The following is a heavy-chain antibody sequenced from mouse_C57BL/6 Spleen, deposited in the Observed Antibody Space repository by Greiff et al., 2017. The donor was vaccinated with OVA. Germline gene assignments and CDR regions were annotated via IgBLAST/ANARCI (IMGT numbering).Heavy chain of an antibody. D-gene: IGHD1-1*01. CDR1: GYTFTSYG. CDR3: ARSATTVVAGDAMDY. Sequence: QVQLQQSGAELARPGASVKLSCKASGYTFTSYGISWVKQRTGQGLEWIGEIYPRSGNTYYNEKFKGKATLTADKSSSTAYMELRSLTSEDSAVYFCARSATTVVAGDAMDYWGQGTSVTVSS. CDR2: IYPRSGNT. J-gene: IGHJ4*01. V-gene: IGHV1-81*01.